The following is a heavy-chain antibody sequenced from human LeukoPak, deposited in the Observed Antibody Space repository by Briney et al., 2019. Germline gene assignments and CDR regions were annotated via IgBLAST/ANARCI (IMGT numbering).Heavy chain of an antibody. J-gene: IGHJ6*02. CDR3: SLARSEYHYGMDV. CDR2: TYYRSKWYY. Sequence: SQTLSLTCAISGDSVSSISVAWNWIRQSPSRGLEWLGRTYYRSKWYYEYAVSVKSRINISPDTSKNQFSLQLTSVTPEDTAVYYCSLARSEYHYGMDVWGQGTTVAVSS. V-gene: IGHV6-1*01. CDR1: GDSVSSISVA.